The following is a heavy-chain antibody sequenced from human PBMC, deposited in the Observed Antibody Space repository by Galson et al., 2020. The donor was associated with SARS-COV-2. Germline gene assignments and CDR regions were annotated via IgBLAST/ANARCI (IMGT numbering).Heavy chain of an antibody. J-gene: IGHJ6*02. V-gene: IGHV4-61*02. CDR2: IYTSGST. D-gene: IGHD3-10*01. Sequence: QTLSLTCTVSGGSISSSSYYWSWIRQPAGKGLEWIGRIYTSGSTNYNPSLKSRVTISVDTSKNQFSLKLSSVTAADTAVYYCVREAGSPYYDYYYGMDVWGQGTTVTVSS. CDR1: GGSISSSSYY. CDR3: VREAGSPYYDYYYGMDV.